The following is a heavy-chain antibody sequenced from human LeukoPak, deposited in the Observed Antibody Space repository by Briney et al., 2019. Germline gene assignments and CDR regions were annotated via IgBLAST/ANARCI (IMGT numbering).Heavy chain of an antibody. CDR1: GGSFSGYY. Sequence: SETLSLTCAVYGGSFSGYYWSWIRQPPGKGLEWTGEINHSGSTNYNPSLKSRVTISVDTSKNQFSLKLSSVTAADTAVYYCARDRITMVRGRNWFDPWGQGTLVTVSS. CDR3: ARDRITMVRGRNWFDP. D-gene: IGHD3-10*01. V-gene: IGHV4-34*01. J-gene: IGHJ5*02. CDR2: INHSGST.